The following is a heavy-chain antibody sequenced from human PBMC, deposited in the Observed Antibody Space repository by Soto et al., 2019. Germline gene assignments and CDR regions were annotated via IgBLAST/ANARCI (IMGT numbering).Heavy chain of an antibody. CDR2: IKQDGSEK. CDR3: ARDYIYSSSWYGGYNYYGMDV. V-gene: IGHV3-7*05. J-gene: IGHJ6*02. CDR1: GFTFSSYW. Sequence: GGSLRLSCAASGFTFSSYWMSWVRQAPGKGLEWVANIKQDGSEKYYVDSVKGRFTISRDNAKNSLYLQMNSLRAEDTAVYYCARDYIYSSSWYGGYNYYGMDVWGQGTTVTVSS. D-gene: IGHD6-13*01.